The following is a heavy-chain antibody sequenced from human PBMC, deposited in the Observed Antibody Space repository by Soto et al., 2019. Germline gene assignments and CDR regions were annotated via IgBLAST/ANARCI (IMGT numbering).Heavy chain of an antibody. V-gene: IGHV3-30-3*01. J-gene: IGHJ4*02. D-gene: IGHD5-18*01. Sequence: QVQLVESGGGVVQPGRSLRLSCAASGFTFSSYAMHWVRQAPGKGLEWVAVISYDGSNKYYADSVKGRFTISRDNSKNTLYLQMNSLRAEDTAVYYCARPHSYGKGWGFYFDYWGQGTLVTVSS. CDR1: GFTFSSYA. CDR2: ISYDGSNK. CDR3: ARPHSYGKGWGFYFDY.